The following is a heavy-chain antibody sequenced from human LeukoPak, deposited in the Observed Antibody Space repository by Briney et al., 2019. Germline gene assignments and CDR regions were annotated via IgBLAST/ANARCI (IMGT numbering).Heavy chain of an antibody. Sequence: GGSLRLSCAASGFTFSSYAMSWVRQALGKGLEWVSAISGSGGSTYYADSVKGRFTISRDNSKNTLYLQMNSLRAEDTAVYYCAKVPVPAATLSLFNYWGQGTLVTVSS. D-gene: IGHD2-2*01. CDR3: AKVPVPAATLSLFNY. CDR2: ISGSGGST. J-gene: IGHJ4*02. CDR1: GFTFSSYA. V-gene: IGHV3-23*01.